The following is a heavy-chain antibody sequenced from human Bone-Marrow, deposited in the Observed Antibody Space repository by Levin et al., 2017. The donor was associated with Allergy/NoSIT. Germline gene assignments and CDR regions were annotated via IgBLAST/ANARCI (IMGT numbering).Heavy chain of an antibody. CDR3: ARGRNSAFDY. CDR2: TFYTSKW. V-gene: IGHV6-1*01. Sequence: SQTLSLTCDISGDSVSSSGVAWHWIRQSPSRGLEWLGRTFYTSKWVSSAVESRIIISADTSKNQFSLLVNSVTPEDTALYYCARGRNSAFDYWGQGTLVTVSS. J-gene: IGHJ4*02. CDR1: GDSVSSSGVA. D-gene: IGHD1-14*01.